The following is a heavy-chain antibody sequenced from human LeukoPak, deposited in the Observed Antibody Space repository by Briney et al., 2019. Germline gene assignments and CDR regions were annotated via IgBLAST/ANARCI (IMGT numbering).Heavy chain of an antibody. CDR2: ISGSGRDT. CDR3: AKVSWGELLSDDFDY. CDR1: GLTFSSYA. D-gene: IGHD1-26*01. Sequence: GGSLRLSCVASGLTFSSYAVSWVRQAPGKRLEWVSSISGSGRDTYYADTVKGRFTISRDNSKNTLFLQMSSLRAEDTAVYYCAKVSWGELLSDDFDYWGQGTLVTVSS. J-gene: IGHJ4*02. V-gene: IGHV3-23*01.